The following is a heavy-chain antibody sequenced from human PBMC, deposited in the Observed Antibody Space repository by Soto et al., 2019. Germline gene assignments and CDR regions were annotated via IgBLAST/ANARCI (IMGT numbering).Heavy chain of an antibody. CDR2: IYCGDSET. Sequence: PGESLKISCKGSGYSFINYWIGWVRQMPGKGLEWMGIIYCGDSETRYSLSFQGQVTISADKSISTAYLQWSSLKASDTAMYYCARLRYGDFYYAMDVWGQGTTVTVSS. CDR3: ARLRYGDFYYAMDV. J-gene: IGHJ6*02. D-gene: IGHD4-17*01. V-gene: IGHV5-51*01. CDR1: GYSFINYW.